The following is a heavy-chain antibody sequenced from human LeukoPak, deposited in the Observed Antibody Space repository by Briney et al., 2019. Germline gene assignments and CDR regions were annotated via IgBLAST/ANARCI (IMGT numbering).Heavy chain of an antibody. CDR3: ARAPQWLRTNWFDP. Sequence: PSETLSLTCAVSGGSISSGGYSWSWIRQPPGKGLEWIGYIYYSGRTYYNPSLKSRVTISVDTSKNQFSLKLSSVTAADTAVYYCARAPQWLRTNWFDPWGQGTLVTVSS. J-gene: IGHJ5*02. CDR2: IYYSGRT. D-gene: IGHD5-12*01. V-gene: IGHV4-30-4*07. CDR1: GGSISSGGYS.